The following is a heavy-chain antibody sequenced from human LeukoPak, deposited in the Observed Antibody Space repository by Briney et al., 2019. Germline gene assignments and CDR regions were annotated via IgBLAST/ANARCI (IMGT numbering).Heavy chain of an antibody. V-gene: IGHV3-74*01. D-gene: IGHD2-15*01. CDR1: GSTFKLYW. Sequence: GGSLRLSCAASGSTFKLYWMHWVRQVPGKRPVWVSRINDDGSDTIYADSVRGRFTISRDDAKNTVYLQMNNLRAEDTAVYYCVRGGPSTWSWGQGTLVTVSS. CDR3: VRGGPSTWS. CDR2: INDDGSDT. J-gene: IGHJ5*02.